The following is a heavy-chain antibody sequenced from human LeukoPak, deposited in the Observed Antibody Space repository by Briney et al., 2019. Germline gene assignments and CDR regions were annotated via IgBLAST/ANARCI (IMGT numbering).Heavy chain of an antibody. V-gene: IGHV3-74*01. CDR2: ISPDGSTT. CDR3: TRDFDFSSAI. J-gene: IGHJ4*02. CDR1: GFTFSSYA. D-gene: IGHD3-3*01. Sequence: QPGGSLRLSCAASGFTFSSYAMSWVRQAPGKGLVWVSRISPDGSTTGHADSVKGRFTTSRDNAKNTLFLQMNSLRAEDTAVYYCTRDFDFSSAIWGQGTLVTVSS.